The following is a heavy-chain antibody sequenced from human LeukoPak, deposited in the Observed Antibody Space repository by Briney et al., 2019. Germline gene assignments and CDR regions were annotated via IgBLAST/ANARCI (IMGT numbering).Heavy chain of an antibody. CDR1: GFTVSSNY. D-gene: IGHD5-24*01. V-gene: IGHV3-53*04. CDR2: IYSGGST. Sequence: GGSLRLSCAASGFTVSSNYMSWVRQAPGKGLEWVSVIYSGGSTYYADSVKGRFTISRHNSKNTLYLQMNSLRAEDTAVYYCARVEGWLQTGTGHFGYWGQGTLVTVSS. CDR3: ARVEGWLQTGTGHFGY. J-gene: IGHJ4*02.